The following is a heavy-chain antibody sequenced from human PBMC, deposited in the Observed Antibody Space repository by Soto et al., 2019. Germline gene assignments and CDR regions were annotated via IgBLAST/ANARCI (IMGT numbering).Heavy chain of an antibody. V-gene: IGHV1-2*04. CDR1: GYTFTGYY. CDR3: YYDSSGYYLDFDY. Sequence: ASVKVSCKASGYTFTGYYMHWVRQAPGQGLEWMGWINPNSGGTNYAQKFQGWVTMTTDTSMSTAYMELSSLRSEDTAVYYCYYDSSGYYLDFDYWGQGTLVTVSS. J-gene: IGHJ4*02. D-gene: IGHD3-22*01. CDR2: INPNSGGT.